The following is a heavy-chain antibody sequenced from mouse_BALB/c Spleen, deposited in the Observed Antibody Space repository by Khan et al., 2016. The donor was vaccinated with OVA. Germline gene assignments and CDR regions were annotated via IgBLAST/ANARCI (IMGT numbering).Heavy chain of an antibody. CDR2: IWSGGST. CDR3: AKKGPYYYAMDY. V-gene: IGHV2-5*01. Sequence: VQLQESGPGLVQPSQSLSITCTVSGFSLTNYGVHWVRQSPGKGLEWLGVIWSGGSTDYNAAFMSRLSITKDTSKSQVFFKMNSLQADDNAIYGCAKKGPYYYAMDYWGQGTSVTVSS. J-gene: IGHJ4*01. CDR1: GFSLTNYG.